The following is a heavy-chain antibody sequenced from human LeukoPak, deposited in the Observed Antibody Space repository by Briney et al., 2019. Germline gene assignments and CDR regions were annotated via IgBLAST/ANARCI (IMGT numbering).Heavy chain of an antibody. D-gene: IGHD3-9*01. CDR2: ISYDGSNK. CDR3: AKCTSYYDILTGGDY. V-gene: IGHV3-30*18. J-gene: IGHJ4*02. Sequence: PGRSLRLSCAASGFTFNSYGMHWVRQAPGKGLEWVAVISYDGSNKYYADSVKGRFTISRDNSKNTLYLQMNSLRAEDTAVYYCAKCTSYYDILTGGDYWGQGTLVTVSS. CDR1: GFTFNSYG.